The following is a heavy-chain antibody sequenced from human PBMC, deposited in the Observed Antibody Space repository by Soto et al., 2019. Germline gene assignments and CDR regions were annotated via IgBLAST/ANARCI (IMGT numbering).Heavy chain of an antibody. CDR2: ISNSGGSV. V-gene: IGHV3-23*01. CDR3: AKIKWTYASISDF. CDR1: GFTFSSFA. Sequence: EVQLLESGGGLVQPGGSLRLSCAASGFTFSSFAMSWVRQAPGKGLEWVSGISNSGGSVNYADSVKGRFTISRDNSKNTLSLEMNSLRAEDTALYYCAKIKWTYASISDFWRQGTMVTVSS. J-gene: IGHJ3*01. D-gene: IGHD2-8*01.